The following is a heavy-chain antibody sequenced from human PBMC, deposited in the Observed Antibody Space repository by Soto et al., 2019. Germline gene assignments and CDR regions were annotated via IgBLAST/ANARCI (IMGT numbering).Heavy chain of an antibody. J-gene: IGHJ4*02. V-gene: IGHV3-23*01. CDR1: GFTFNKYG. D-gene: IGHD3-10*01. CDR3: AKKVNSGPGSQYFDY. Sequence: GGSLRLSCAASGFTFNKYGIHWVRQAPGRGLEWVSGFRTSGDGGTTYYADSVRGRFTISRDNSKNMLFLQMNSLRAEDTAIYYCAKKVNSGPGSQYFDYWGQGTLVTVSS. CDR2: FRTSGDGGTT.